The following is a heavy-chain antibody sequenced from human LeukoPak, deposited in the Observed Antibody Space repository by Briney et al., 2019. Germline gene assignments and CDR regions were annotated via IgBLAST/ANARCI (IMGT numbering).Heavy chain of an antibody. CDR3: ARQAYYAAGSYHAFDI. J-gene: IGHJ3*02. Sequence: SETLSLTCTVSGGSISSSSYYWGWIRQPPGKGLEWIGSIYYSGSTSYNPSLKSRVTISVDTSNHQFSLKLSSVTAADTAVYYCARQAYYAAGSYHAFDIWGQGTMVTVSS. D-gene: IGHD3-10*01. CDR2: IYYSGST. V-gene: IGHV4-39*01. CDR1: GGSISSSSYY.